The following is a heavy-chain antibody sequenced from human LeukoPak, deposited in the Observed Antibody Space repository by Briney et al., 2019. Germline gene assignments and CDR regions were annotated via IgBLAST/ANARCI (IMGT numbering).Heavy chain of an antibody. V-gene: IGHV3-23*01. D-gene: IGHD2-21*01. J-gene: IGHJ5*01. CDR1: GFSFGNYA. CDR3: VKDPRDTYGTNWFVS. CDR2: ISGTGGAT. Sequence: GGSLRFSCAASGFSFGNYAMSWVRQAPGKGLQWVSQISGTGGATWYAGFARDRFTISRDNSKKTLYLQMSGLRVEDTAMYYCVKDPRDTYGTNWFVSWGQGTLLIVSS.